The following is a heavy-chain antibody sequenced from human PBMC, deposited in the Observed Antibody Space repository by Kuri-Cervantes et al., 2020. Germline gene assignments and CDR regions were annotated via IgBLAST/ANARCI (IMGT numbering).Heavy chain of an antibody. J-gene: IGHJ3*02. CDR1: GFTFSSYT. CDR3: AREFPGTAVAGTEGALDI. V-gene: IGHV3-23*01. D-gene: IGHD6-19*01. CDR2: ISAGGGST. Sequence: GGSLRLSCAASGFTFSSYTMNWFRQAPGKGLEWVSAISAGGGSTYYADSMRGRFTISRDNSKNTLYLQINSLRAEDTAVYYCAREFPGTAVAGTEGALDIWGQGTKVTVSS.